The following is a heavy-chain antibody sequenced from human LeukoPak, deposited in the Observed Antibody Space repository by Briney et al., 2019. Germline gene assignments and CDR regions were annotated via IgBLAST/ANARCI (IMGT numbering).Heavy chain of an antibody. J-gene: IGHJ6*03. V-gene: IGHV3-11*04. CDR3: AKDGCFLFSTSCYEGSSMDV. CDR1: GHTFSDYY. Sequence: PGGSLRLSCAASGHTFSDYYMSWIRQAPGKGLEWVSYISSSGSTIYYADSVRGRFTISRDNSKNALYLQMNSLRAEDTAVYYCAKDGCFLFSTSCYEGSSMDVWGKGTTVTISS. CDR2: ISSSGSTI. D-gene: IGHD2-2*01.